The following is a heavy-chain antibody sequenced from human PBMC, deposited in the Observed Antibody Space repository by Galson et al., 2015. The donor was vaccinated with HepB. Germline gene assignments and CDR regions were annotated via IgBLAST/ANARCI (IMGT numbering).Heavy chain of an antibody. CDR2: ISPYSGDT. CDR1: GYTFSTYS. Sequence: SVKVSCKASGYTFSTYSIAWLRQVPGQGLECVGWISPYSGDTKYAQTFQGRVTMTTDTSTSTAYVDLRSLTSDDTAVYYCARVAMTSYYFDYWGRGTLITVSS. V-gene: IGHV1-18*01. CDR3: ARVAMTSYYFDY. J-gene: IGHJ4*02.